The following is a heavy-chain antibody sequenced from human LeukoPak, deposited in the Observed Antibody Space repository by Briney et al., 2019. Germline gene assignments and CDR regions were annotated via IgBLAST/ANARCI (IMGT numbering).Heavy chain of an antibody. V-gene: IGHV3-30*02. Sequence: QAGGSLRLSCAASGFTFSSYGMHWVRQAPGKGLEWVAFIRYDGSNKYYADSVKGRFTISRDNSKNTLYLQMNSLRAEDTAVYYCAKDDGRCGGDCYSDFTHAFDIWGQGTMVTVSS. CDR3: AKDDGRCGGDCYSDFTHAFDI. CDR1: GFTFSSYG. J-gene: IGHJ3*02. D-gene: IGHD2-21*02. CDR2: IRYDGSNK.